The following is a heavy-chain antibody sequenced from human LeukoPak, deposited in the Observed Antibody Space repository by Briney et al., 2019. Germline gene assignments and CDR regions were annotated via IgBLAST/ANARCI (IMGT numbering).Heavy chain of an antibody. J-gene: IGHJ4*02. CDR3: ARGVGSIAGPY. CDR1: GDSVSNKNW. D-gene: IGHD6-6*01. V-gene: IGHV4-4*02. CDR2: IHHSGNT. Sequence: SETLSLTCGVSGDSVSNKNWWNWVRQPPGKGLEWIGEIHHSGNTNYNSPLKSRVTISVDTSKNQISLKLTSVTAADTAVYYCARGVGSIAGPYWGQGTLVIVSS.